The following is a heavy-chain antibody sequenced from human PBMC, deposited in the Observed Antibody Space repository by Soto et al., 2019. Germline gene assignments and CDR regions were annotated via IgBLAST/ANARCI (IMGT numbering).Heavy chain of an antibody. J-gene: IGHJ4*02. V-gene: IGHV4-59*02. CDR2: IYYSGST. Sequence: SETLSLTCTVSGGSVSSYYWSWIRQPPGKGLEWIGYIYYSGSTNYNPSLKSRVTISVDTSKNQFSLKLSSVTAADTAVYYCARFRSDYTHYFDYWGQGTLVTVSS. CDR3: ARFRSDYTHYFDY. D-gene: IGHD4-17*01. CDR1: GGSVSSYY.